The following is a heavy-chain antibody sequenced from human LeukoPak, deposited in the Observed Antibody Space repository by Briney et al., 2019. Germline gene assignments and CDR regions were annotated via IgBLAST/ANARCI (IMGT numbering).Heavy chain of an antibody. V-gene: IGHV4-34*01. CDR3: ASRIFGMVTDDAFDV. Sequence: SETLSLTCAVYGGSFSDYYWTWIRQPPGKGLEWIGEINHSGNTNYNPSLKRRVTISVDTSNNQFSLKLRSVTAADAAVYYCASRIFGMVTDDAFDVWGQGTMVTVSS. CDR1: GGSFSDYY. CDR2: INHSGNT. D-gene: IGHD3-3*02. J-gene: IGHJ3*01.